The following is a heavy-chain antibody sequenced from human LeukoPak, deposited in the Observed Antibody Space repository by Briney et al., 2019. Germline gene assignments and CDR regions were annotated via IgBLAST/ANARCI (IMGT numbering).Heavy chain of an antibody. J-gene: IGHJ4*02. D-gene: IGHD3-22*01. CDR2: IFYSGST. Sequence: SEILSLTCTVSGGSISSSSYYWGWIRQPPGKGLEWIGSIFYSGSTYYNPSLKSRVTISADTSKNQFSLMLSSVTAADTAIYYCARDSSDYYFDYWGQGTLVTVSS. CDR3: ARDSSDYYFDY. CDR1: GGSISSSSYY. V-gene: IGHV4-39*01.